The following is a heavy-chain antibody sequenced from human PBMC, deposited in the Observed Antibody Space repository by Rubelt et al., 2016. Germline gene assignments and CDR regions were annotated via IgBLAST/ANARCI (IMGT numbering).Heavy chain of an antibody. Sequence: QVQLVQSGAEVKKPGASVSVSCKASGYDLTSYAMHWVRQAPGQGLEWMGWSSAAKDKTRYSEKFQGRSTSTKETSSSTAYMDLGSLTYEDTAVYYCARDEDVWGQGTTVTVSS. V-gene: IGHV1-3*01. CDR2: SSAAKDKT. J-gene: IGHJ6*02. CDR1: GYDLTSYA. CDR3: ARDEDV.